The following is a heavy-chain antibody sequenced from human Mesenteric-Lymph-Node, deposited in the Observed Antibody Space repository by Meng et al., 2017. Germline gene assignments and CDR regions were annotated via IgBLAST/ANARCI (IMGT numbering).Heavy chain of an antibody. J-gene: IGHJ4*02. D-gene: IGHD3-10*01. V-gene: IGHV1-8*01. CDR1: GYTFTTYN. Sequence: QVQLVHSGAEVKKPGASVKVSCKASGYTFTTYNINWVRQATGQGLEWMGWMSPNTGNTGYAQKFQGRVTMTSDTSMSTAYMELSALSSEDTAVYYCARDPEFAYWGQGTLVTVSS. CDR2: MSPNTGNT. CDR3: ARDPEFAY.